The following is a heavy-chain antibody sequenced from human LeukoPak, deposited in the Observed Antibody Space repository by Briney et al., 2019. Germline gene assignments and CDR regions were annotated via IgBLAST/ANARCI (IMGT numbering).Heavy chain of an antibody. CDR1: GFTFRSYA. J-gene: IGHJ4*02. V-gene: IGHV3-30*04. CDR3: ARDSPSIDYGDYIDY. D-gene: IGHD4-17*01. Sequence: GTSLRLSCAASGFTFRSYAMHWVRQAPGKGLEWVAVILYDGSKTYDADSVKGRFIISRDNSKNTLYLQMNSLRAEDTAVYYCARDSPSIDYGDYIDYCGQGTLVTVSS. CDR2: ILYDGSKT.